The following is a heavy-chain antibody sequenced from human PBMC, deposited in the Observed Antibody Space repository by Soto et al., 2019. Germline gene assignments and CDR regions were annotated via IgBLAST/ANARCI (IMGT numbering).Heavy chain of an antibody. J-gene: IGHJ4*02. V-gene: IGHV3-33*01. CDR3: ARDPDSSSAPDY. D-gene: IGHD6-6*01. Sequence: SMRLSCAASGFTFSSYGMHWVRQAPGKGLEWVAVIWYDGSNKYYADSVKGRFTISRDNSKNTLYLQMNSLRAEDTAVYYCARDPDSSSAPDYWGQGILVSVSS. CDR1: GFTFSSYG. CDR2: IWYDGSNK.